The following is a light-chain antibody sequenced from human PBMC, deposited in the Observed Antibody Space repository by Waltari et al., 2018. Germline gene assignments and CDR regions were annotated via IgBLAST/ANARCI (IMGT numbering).Light chain of an antibody. CDR2: EVS. J-gene: IGLJ2*01. CDR3: SSYTTSTSYVV. V-gene: IGLV2-14*01. CDR1: SSDVGDYRY. Sequence: QSALTQPASVSGSPGQSITISCSGTSSDVGDYRYVAWYQQHPGKAPKLMIYEVSNRPPGVSNRFSGSQSGSTASLTISGLQAEDEADYDCSSYTTSTSYVVFGGGTKLTVL.